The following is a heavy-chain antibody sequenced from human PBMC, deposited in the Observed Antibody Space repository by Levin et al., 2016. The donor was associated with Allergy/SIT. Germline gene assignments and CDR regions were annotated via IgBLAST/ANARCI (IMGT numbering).Heavy chain of an antibody. CDR1: GGSISSSSYY. J-gene: IGHJ5*02. V-gene: IGHV4-39*07. CDR3: ARGFTATVPLGNWFHP. D-gene: IGHD5-18*01. CDR2: MYYSGIT. Sequence: GSLRLSCTVSGGSISSSSYYWGWLRQPPGKGLEWIGSMYYSGITYYNPSLKSRVSISVDTSKNQFSLKLSSVTAADTAVYYCARGFTATVPLGNWFHPWGQGTLVTVSS.